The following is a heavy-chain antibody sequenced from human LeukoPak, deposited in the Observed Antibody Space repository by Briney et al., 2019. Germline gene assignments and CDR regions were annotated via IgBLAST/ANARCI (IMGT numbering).Heavy chain of an antibody. J-gene: IGHJ4*02. V-gene: IGHV3-7*01. CDR1: GFTFSSYW. D-gene: IGHD3-3*01. CDR3: AGDNTIFGVVMGGYDY. CDR2: IKQDGSEK. Sequence: GGSLRLSCAASGFTFSSYWMSWVRQAPGKGLEWVANIKQDGSEKYYVDSVKGRFTISRDNAKNSLYLQMNSLRAEDTAVYYCAGDNTIFGVVMGGYDYWGQGTLVTVSS.